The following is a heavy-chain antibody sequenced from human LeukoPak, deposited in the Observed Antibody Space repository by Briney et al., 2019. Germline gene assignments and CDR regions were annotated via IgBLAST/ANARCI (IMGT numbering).Heavy chain of an antibody. J-gene: IGHJ4*02. D-gene: IGHD6-13*01. Sequence: GGSLRLSCEASEFTFSTYSMNWVRQAPGKGLEWVSSISSSSTYIYYADSVKGRFTISRDNAKNSLYLQMNSLRAEDTAVYYCARGHSSNWYLPFDYWGQGTLVTVSS. CDR1: EFTFSTYS. V-gene: IGHV3-21*01. CDR3: ARGHSSNWYLPFDY. CDR2: ISSSSTYI.